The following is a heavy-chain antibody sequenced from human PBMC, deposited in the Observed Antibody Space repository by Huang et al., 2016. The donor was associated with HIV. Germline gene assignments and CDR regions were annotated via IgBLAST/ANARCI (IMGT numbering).Heavy chain of an antibody. CDR3: ARPRRPDVLFVFDL. V-gene: IGHV4-39*01. CDR1: GASISSSSYY. J-gene: IGHJ3*01. Sequence: QVQLQQSGPGLVKPSETLSLTCTVSGASISSSSYYWGWIRQPPGKGLEWIGSIYYSGSTYSNPSLKSRVTISVDTSKNQFSLKLSSVTAADTAVYYCARPRRPDVLFVFDLWGQGTMVTVSS. CDR2: IYYSGST. D-gene: IGHD3-10*02.